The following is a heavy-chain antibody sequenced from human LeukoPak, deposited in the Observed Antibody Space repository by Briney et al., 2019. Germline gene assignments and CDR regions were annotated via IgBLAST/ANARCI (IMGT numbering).Heavy chain of an antibody. Sequence: ASVKVSCKASGYTFTSYGISWVRQAPGQGLEWMGWISAYNGNTNYAQKLQGRVTMTTDTSTSTAYMELRSLRSDDTAVYYCAREDYYYGSGTPPWFDPWGQGTLVTVSS. CDR1: GYTFTSYG. CDR2: ISAYNGNT. V-gene: IGHV1-18*01. CDR3: AREDYYYGSGTPPWFDP. D-gene: IGHD3-10*01. J-gene: IGHJ5*02.